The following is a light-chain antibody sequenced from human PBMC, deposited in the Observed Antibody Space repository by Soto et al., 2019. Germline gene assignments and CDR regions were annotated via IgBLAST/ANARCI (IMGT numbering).Light chain of an antibody. CDR1: QSVSSN. CDR3: QQYHDWPPIT. J-gene: IGKJ5*01. Sequence: EIVMTQSPATLSVSPGESATLSCRASQSVSSNLAWYQQKPGQAPRLLIYGASARATGIPARFSGSGSGTEFTLTISSLKSEDFAVYYCQQYHDWPPITFGQGTRLEIK. V-gene: IGKV3-15*01. CDR2: GAS.